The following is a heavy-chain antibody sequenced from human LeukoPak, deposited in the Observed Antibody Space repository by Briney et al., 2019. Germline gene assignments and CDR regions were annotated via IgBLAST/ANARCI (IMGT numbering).Heavy chain of an antibody. J-gene: IGHJ4*02. CDR2: ISGSGGST. Sequence: GGSLRLSCAASGFTFSSYAMSWVRQAPGKGLEWVSAISGSGGSTYYADSVKGRFTISRENAKNSLYLQMNSLRAGDTAVYYCARENYGDYGNYFDYWGQGTLVTVSS. V-gene: IGHV3-23*01. CDR1: GFTFSSYA. CDR3: ARENYGDYGNYFDY. D-gene: IGHD4-17*01.